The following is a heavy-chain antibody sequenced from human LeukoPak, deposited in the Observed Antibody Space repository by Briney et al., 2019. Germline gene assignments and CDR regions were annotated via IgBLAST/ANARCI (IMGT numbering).Heavy chain of an antibody. CDR1: GFTFSSYG. V-gene: IGHV3-30*02. Sequence: SGGSLRLSCAASGFTFSSYGMHWVRQAPGKGLEWVAFIRYDGSNKYYADSVKGRFTISRDNSKNTLYLQMNSLRAEDTAVYYCAKDGRITMVRGVIIAHNYYYYYMDVWGKGTTVTISS. J-gene: IGHJ6*03. D-gene: IGHD3-10*01. CDR2: IRYDGSNK. CDR3: AKDGRITMVRGVIIAHNYYYYYMDV.